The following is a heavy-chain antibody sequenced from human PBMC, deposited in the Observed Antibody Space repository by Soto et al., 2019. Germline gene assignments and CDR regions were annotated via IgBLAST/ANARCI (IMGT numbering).Heavy chain of an antibody. CDR3: ARGGVTTHYYYYYGMDV. J-gene: IGHJ6*02. V-gene: IGHV3-30-3*01. CDR1: GFTFSSYA. Sequence: GGSLRLSCAASGFTFSSYAMHWVRQAPGKGLEWVAVISYDGSNKYYADSVKGRFTISRDNSKNTLYLQMNSLRAEDTAVYYCARGGVTTHYYYYYGMDVWGQGTTVTVSS. CDR2: ISYDGSNK. D-gene: IGHD4-17*01.